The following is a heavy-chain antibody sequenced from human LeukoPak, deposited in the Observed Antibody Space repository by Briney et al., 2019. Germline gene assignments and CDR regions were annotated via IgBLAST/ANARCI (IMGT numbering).Heavy chain of an antibody. J-gene: IGHJ3*02. V-gene: IGHV3-9*01. CDR2: ISWNSGSI. CDR1: GFTFDDYA. D-gene: IGHD1-26*01. CDR3: ARIQSVSGSYLAFDI. Sequence: PGGSLRLSCAASGFTFDDYAMHWVRQAPGKGLEWVSGISWNSGSIGYADSVKGRFTISRDNAKNSLYLQMNSLRAEDTAVYYCARIQSVSGSYLAFDIWGQGTMVTVSS.